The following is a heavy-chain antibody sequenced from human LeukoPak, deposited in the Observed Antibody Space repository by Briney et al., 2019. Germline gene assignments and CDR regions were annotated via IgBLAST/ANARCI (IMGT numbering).Heavy chain of an antibody. J-gene: IGHJ6*04. V-gene: IGHV3-15*01. CDR3: TTGPGPYYYGSGSYPDYYYYGMDV. D-gene: IGHD3-10*01. CDR2: IKSKTDGGTT. Sequence: GGSLRLSCAASGFTFSNAWMSWVRQAPGKGLEWVGRIKSKTDGGTTDYAAPVKGRFTISRDDSKNTLYLQMNSLKTEDTAVYYCTTGPGPYYYGSGSYPDYYYYGMDVWGKGTTVTVSS. CDR1: GFTFSNAW.